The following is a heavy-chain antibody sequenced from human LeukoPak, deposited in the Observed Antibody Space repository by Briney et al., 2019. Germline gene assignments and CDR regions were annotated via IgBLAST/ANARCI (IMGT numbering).Heavy chain of an antibody. V-gene: IGHV5-51*01. D-gene: IGHD2-15*01. J-gene: IGHJ5*02. CDR2: IYPSDSDT. CDR3: ARLEDCSGGSCHQGGWFDP. CDR1: GYSFTSYW. Sequence: GESLKISCKGSGYSFTSYWIDWVRQMPGKGLEWMGIIYPSDSDTRYSPSFQGQVTISADKSISTAYLQWSSLKASDTAMYYCARLEDCSGGSCHQGGWFDPWGQGTLVTVSS.